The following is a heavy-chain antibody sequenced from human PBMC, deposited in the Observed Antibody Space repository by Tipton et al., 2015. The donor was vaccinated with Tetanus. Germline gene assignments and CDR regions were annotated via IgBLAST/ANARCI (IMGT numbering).Heavy chain of an antibody. D-gene: IGHD4-17*01. J-gene: IGHJ4*02. V-gene: IGHV3-7*01. CDR1: GFTFNTYW. CDR3: ASSTVTR. Sequence: SLRLSCAASGFTFNTYWMTWVRQVPGKGLEWVANIKQDGGEKYCVDSAKGRFTISRDNARNSLYLQMSSLRREDTAVYYCASSTVTRWGPGTLVTVSS. CDR2: IKQDGGEK.